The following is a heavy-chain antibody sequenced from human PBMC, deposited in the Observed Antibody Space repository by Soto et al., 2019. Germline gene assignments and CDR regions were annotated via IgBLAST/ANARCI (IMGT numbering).Heavy chain of an antibody. V-gene: IGHV4-59*01. J-gene: IGHJ3*02. D-gene: IGHD6-13*01. CDR3: ARDKSLYSSDTFDI. Sequence: SETLSLTCTVSGGSISSFYWSWIRQPPGKGLEWIGYIYHSGSTNYNPSLKSRVTISVDTSKNQFSLRLSPVTAADTAVYYCARDKSLYSSDTFDIWGQGTMVTVSS. CDR1: GGSISSFY. CDR2: IYHSGST.